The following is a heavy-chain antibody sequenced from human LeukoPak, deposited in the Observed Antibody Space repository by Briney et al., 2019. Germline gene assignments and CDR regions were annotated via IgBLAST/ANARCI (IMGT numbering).Heavy chain of an antibody. J-gene: IGHJ6*04. D-gene: IGHD3-10*02. CDR1: GFTFGSYG. Sequence: PGGTLRLSCAASGFTFGSYGMSWVRQAPGKGLEWVSAISGSGGSTYYADSVKGRFTISRDNAKNSLYLQMNSLRAEDTAVYYCAELGITMIGGVWGKGTTVTISS. V-gene: IGHV3-23*01. CDR3: AELGITMIGGV. CDR2: ISGSGGST.